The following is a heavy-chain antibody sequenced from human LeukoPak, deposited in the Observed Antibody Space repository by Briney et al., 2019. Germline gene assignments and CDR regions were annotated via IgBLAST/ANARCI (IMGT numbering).Heavy chain of an antibody. V-gene: IGHV4-34*01. D-gene: IGHD3-22*01. J-gene: IGHJ5*02. Sequence: PSETLSLTCAVYGGSFSGYYWSWIRQPPGKGLEWIGEINHRGSTNYNPSLKSRVTISVDTSKNQFSLKLSSVTAADTAVYYCARRAQGSSGYYGWFDPWGQGTLVTVSS. CDR3: ARRAQGSSGYYGWFDP. CDR2: INHRGST. CDR1: GGSFSGYY.